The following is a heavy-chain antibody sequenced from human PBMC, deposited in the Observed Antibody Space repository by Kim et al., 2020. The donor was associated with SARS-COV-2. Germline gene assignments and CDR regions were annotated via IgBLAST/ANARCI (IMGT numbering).Heavy chain of an antibody. CDR2: INHSGST. V-gene: IGHV4-34*01. CDR3: ARIRYVRPPSFRNYYYYYGMDV. J-gene: IGHJ6*02. Sequence: SETLSLTCAVYGGSFSGYYWSWIRQPPGKGLEWIGEINHSGSTNYNPSLKSRVTISVDTSKNQFSLKLSSVTAADTAVYYCARIRYVRPPSFRNYYYYYGMDVWGQGTTVTVSS. D-gene: IGHD3-9*01. CDR1: GGSFSGYY.